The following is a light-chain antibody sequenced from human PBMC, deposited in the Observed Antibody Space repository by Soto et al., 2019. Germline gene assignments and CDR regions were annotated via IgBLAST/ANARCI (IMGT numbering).Light chain of an antibody. CDR3: QQRSNWPRT. J-gene: IGKJ1*01. CDR1: QSLSSN. Sequence: EIVMTQSPATLSVSPGEGATLSCRASQSLSSNLAWHQQKPGQAPRLLIYGASTRATGIPARFSGSGSGTEFTLTISSLQSEDFAVYYCQQRSNWPRTFGQGTKVDIK. CDR2: GAS. V-gene: IGKV3-15*01.